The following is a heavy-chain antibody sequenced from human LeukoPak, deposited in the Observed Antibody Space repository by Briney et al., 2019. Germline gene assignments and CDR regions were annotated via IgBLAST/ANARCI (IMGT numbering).Heavy chain of an antibody. D-gene: IGHD1-26*01. V-gene: IGHV1-24*01. CDR2: FDPEDGET. CDR1: GYTFTSYG. CDR3: ATDLVIVGATSTDY. Sequence: ASVKVSCKASGYTFTSYGISWVRQAPGQGLEWMGGFDPEDGETIYAQKFQGRVTMTEDTSTDTAYMELSSLRSEDTAVYYCATDLVIVGATSTDYWGQGTLVTVSS. J-gene: IGHJ4*02.